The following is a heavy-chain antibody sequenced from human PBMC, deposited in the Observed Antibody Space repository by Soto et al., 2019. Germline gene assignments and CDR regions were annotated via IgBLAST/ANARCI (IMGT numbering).Heavy chain of an antibody. CDR2: INHSGST. CDR3: ARGLRSIAARPYYFDY. J-gene: IGHJ4*02. V-gene: IGHV4-34*01. CDR1: GGSFSGYY. Sequence: LSLTCAVYGGSFSGYYWSWIRQPPGKGLEWIGEINHSGSTNYNPSLKSRVTISVDTSKNQFSLKLSSVTAADTAVYYCARGLRSIAARPYYFDYWGQGTLVTVSS. D-gene: IGHD6-6*01.